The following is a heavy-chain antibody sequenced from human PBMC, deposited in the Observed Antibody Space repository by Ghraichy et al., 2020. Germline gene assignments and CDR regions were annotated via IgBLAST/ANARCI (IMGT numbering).Heavy chain of an antibody. Sequence: SQTLSLTCSVSGDAMRGGDFYWSWIRQPPGKGLDWIGYIHNTGTAYYNPSLDSRFTISKDTSKNQFSLRVPSVTAGDTAVYFCARATPNYYDRDDKSNWYAEFWGRGTLVLVSS. CDR1: GDAMRGGDFY. CDR3: ARATPNYYDRDDKSNWYAEF. J-gene: IGHJ2*01. D-gene: IGHD3-22*01. V-gene: IGHV4-30-4*01. CDR2: IHNTGTA.